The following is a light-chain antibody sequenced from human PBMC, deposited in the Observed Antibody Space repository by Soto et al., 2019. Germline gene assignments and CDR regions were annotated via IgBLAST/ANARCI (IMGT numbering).Light chain of an antibody. Sequence: QSVLTQPPSVSAAPGQKVTISCSGSSSNIGNNYVSWYQQLPGTAPKLLIYDSNKRPSGIPDRFSGSKSGTSATLDITGLQTGDEADHYCATWDSSLTGEVFGGGTKLTVL. CDR2: DSN. CDR3: ATWDSSLTGEV. J-gene: IGLJ2*01. V-gene: IGLV1-51*01. CDR1: SSNIGNNY.